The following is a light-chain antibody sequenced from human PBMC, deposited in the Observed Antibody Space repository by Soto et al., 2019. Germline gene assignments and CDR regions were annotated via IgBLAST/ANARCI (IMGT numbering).Light chain of an antibody. CDR1: SSDVGGYNY. Sequence: QSALTQPPSASGSPGQSGTISCTGTSSDVGGYNYVSWYQQHPGKAPKLMIHEVSKRPSGVPDRFSGSKSGNTASLPVSGVQAEDEADYYCSSYAGSNNLGVFGTGTKLTVL. J-gene: IGLJ1*01. CDR2: EVS. V-gene: IGLV2-8*01. CDR3: SSYAGSNNLGV.